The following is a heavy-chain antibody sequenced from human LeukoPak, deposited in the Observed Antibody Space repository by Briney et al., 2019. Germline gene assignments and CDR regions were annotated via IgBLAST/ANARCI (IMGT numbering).Heavy chain of an antibody. CDR2: ISDSGGST. Sequence: GGSLRLSCAASGFTFSSYAMSWVRQAPGKGLEWVSAISDSGGSTYYADSVKGRFTISRDNSKNTLYLQMNSLRAEDTAVYYCAKAREYCSSTSCYTWVSRGLDFDYWGQGTLVTVSS. CDR1: GFTFSSYA. CDR3: AKAREYCSSTSCYTWVSRGLDFDY. D-gene: IGHD2-2*02. J-gene: IGHJ4*02. V-gene: IGHV3-23*01.